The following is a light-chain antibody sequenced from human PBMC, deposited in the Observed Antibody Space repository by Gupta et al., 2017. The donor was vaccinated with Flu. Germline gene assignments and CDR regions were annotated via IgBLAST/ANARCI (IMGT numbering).Light chain of an antibody. CDR1: NANIGNNY. CDR2: DNN. CDR3: GTWDTSRRAVV. Sequence: KVTISCAGSNANIGNNYVSWYQHIPATAPQLLIYDNNQRPSGTPDRFSGSKSGTSAILVITGLQTGDEADYYCGTWDTSRRAVVFGGGTRLTVL. V-gene: IGLV1-51*01. J-gene: IGLJ2*01.